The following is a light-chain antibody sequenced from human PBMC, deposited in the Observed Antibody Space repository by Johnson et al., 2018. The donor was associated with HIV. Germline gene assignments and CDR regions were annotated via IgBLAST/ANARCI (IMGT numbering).Light chain of an antibody. Sequence: QSVLTQPPSVSAAPGQKVTISCSGSSSNIGNNYVSWYQQLPGTAPKFFIYENNKRPSGIPDRFSGSKSGTSATLGITGLQTGDEADYYCGTWDSSRSASYVFGNGTKVTVL. CDR1: SSNIGNNY. J-gene: IGLJ1*01. CDR3: GTWDSSRSASYV. V-gene: IGLV1-51*02. CDR2: ENN.